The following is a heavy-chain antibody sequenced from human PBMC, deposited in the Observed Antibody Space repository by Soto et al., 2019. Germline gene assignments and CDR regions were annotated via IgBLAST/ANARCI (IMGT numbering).Heavy chain of an antibody. D-gene: IGHD3-22*01. J-gene: IGHJ4*01. CDR1: GYTFTSYD. CDR2: MNPNSGNT. Sequence: QVQLVQSGAEVKKPGASVKVSCKASGYTFTSYDVNWVRQATGQGLEWMGWMNPNSGNTGYAQKFPGRVTMTRNTSISTAYMELSGLRSKDTAVYYCARELTMIVDNWGHGTLVAVSS. V-gene: IGHV1-8*01. CDR3: ARELTMIVDN.